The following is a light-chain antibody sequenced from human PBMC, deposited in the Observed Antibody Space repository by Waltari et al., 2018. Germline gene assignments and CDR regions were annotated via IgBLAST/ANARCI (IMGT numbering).Light chain of an antibody. CDR3: QQHGTLPVT. Sequence: EIVLTQSPGTASLSPGERVTLSCRASQTVGSSSLAWYQQKPGQAPGLVIYRASRRATGIPDRFSGSGSGTDFSLTISRLEPEDFAVYYCQQHGTLPVTFGQGTKVEIK. V-gene: IGKV3-20*01. CDR2: RAS. CDR1: QTVGSSS. J-gene: IGKJ1*01.